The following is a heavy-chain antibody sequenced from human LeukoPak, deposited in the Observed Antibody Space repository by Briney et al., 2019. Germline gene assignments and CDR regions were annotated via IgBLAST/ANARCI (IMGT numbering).Heavy chain of an antibody. CDR2: IIPIFGTA. V-gene: IGHV1-69*01. J-gene: IGHJ4*02. D-gene: IGHD5-12*01. Sequence: ASVKVSCKASGGTFSSYAISWVRQAPGQRLEWMGGIIPIFGTANYAQKFQGRVTITADESTSTAYMELSSLRSEDTAVYYCASREDIVAPDFDYWGQGTLVTVSS. CDR1: GGTFSSYA. CDR3: ASREDIVAPDFDY.